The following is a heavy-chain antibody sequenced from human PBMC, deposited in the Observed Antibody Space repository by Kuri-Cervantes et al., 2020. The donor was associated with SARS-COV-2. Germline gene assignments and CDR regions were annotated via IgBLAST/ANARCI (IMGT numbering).Heavy chain of an antibody. V-gene: IGHV3-11*04. CDR1: GFTFSNAW. D-gene: IGHD6-13*01. CDR3: AREIIAAAGPFDY. CDR2: ISSSGSTI. J-gene: IGHJ4*02. Sequence: LSLTCAASGFTFSNAWMSWVRQAPGKGLEWVSSISSSGSTIYYADSVKGRFTISRDNAKNSLYLQMNSLRAEDTAVYYCAREIIAAAGPFDYWGQGTLVTVSS.